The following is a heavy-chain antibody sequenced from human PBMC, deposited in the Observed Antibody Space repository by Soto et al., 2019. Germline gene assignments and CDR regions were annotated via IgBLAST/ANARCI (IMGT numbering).Heavy chain of an antibody. CDR1: GFTFSSYA. Sequence: PGGSLRLSCAASGFTFSSYAMHWVRQAPGKGLEWVAVISYDGSNKYYADSVKGRFTISRDNSKNTLYLQMSSLRAEDTAVYYCARVITMIVENGVPDAFDIWGQGTIVTVPS. J-gene: IGHJ3*02. D-gene: IGHD3-22*01. CDR3: ARVITMIVENGVPDAFDI. CDR2: ISYDGSNK. V-gene: IGHV3-30-3*01.